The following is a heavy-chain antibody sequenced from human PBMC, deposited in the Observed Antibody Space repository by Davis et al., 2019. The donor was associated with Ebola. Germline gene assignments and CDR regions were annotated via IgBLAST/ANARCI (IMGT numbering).Heavy chain of an antibody. V-gene: IGHV3-33*01. CDR1: GFTFSSYG. CDR3: ARRSLRLGELSSHTAFDI. J-gene: IGHJ3*02. D-gene: IGHD3-16*02. CDR2: IWYDGSNK. Sequence: PGGSLRLSCAASGFTFSSYGMHWVRQAPGKGLEWVAVIWYDGSNKYYADSVKGRFTISRDNSKNTLYLQMNSLRAEDTAVYYCARRSLRLGELSSHTAFDIWGQGTMVTVSS.